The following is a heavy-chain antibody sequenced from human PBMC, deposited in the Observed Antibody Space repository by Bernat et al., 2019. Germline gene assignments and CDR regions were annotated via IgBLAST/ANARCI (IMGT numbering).Heavy chain of an antibody. Sequence: QVQLVESGGGVVQPGRSLRLSCAASGFTFSSYAMHWVRQAPGKGLEWVAVISYDGSNKYYADSVKGRFTISRDNSKNTLYLQMNSLRAEDTAVYYCAREPAAGYPFVYWGQGTLVTVSS. J-gene: IGHJ4*02. CDR1: GFTFSSYA. CDR2: ISYDGSNK. CDR3: AREPAAGYPFVY. D-gene: IGHD6-13*01. V-gene: IGHV3-30-3*01.